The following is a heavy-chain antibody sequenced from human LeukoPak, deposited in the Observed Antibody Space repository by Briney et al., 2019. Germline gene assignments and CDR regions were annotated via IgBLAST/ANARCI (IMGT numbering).Heavy chain of an antibody. J-gene: IGHJ5*01. Sequence: GASLQVSCKASGYTFTKYWIAWVRQMPGKGLEYIGIIFPGDSDTRYSPSFEGQVTISADNSISTAYLQWSRLTASDTAIYYCARRPASVGGGFDSWGQGSLVTVSS. CDR2: IFPGDSDT. D-gene: IGHD2-2*01. V-gene: IGHV5-51*01. CDR3: ARRPASVGGGFDS. CDR1: GYTFTKYW.